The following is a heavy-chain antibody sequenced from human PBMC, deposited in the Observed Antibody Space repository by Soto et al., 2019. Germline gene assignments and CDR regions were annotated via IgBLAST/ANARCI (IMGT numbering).Heavy chain of an antibody. J-gene: IGHJ6*02. D-gene: IGHD6-13*01. CDR2: INTNTGNP. CDR3: ARDGQQLARSSYYYGMDV. Sequence: GASVKVSCKASGYTFTSYAMNWVRQAPGQGLEWMGWINTNTGNPTYALGFTGRFVFSLDTSVSTAYLQICSLKAEDTAVYYCARDGQQLARSSYYYGMDVWGQGTTVTVSS. CDR1: GYTFTSYA. V-gene: IGHV7-4-1*01.